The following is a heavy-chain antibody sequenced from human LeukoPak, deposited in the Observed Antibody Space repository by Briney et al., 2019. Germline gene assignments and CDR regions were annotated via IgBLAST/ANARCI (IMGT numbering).Heavy chain of an antibody. J-gene: IGHJ4*02. CDR1: GGSISSGSYY. D-gene: IGHD5-24*01. CDR3: ARGRDGYNFLNRGEYYYFDY. CDR2: FYTSGST. Sequence: PSETLSLTCTVSGGSISSGSYYWSWIRQPAGKGLEWIVRFYTSGSTNYNPSLKSRVTISVDTSKNQFSLKLSSVTAADTAVYYCARGRDGYNFLNRGEYYYFDYWGQGTLVTVSS. V-gene: IGHV4-61*02.